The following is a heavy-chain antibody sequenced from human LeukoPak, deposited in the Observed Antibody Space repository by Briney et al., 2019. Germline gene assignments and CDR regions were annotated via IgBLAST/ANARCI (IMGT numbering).Heavy chain of an antibody. CDR2: IYSGGST. D-gene: IGHD3-10*01. CDR1: GFTVSSNY. Sequence: PGGSLRLSCAASGFTVSSNYMSWVRQAPGKGLEWVSVIYSGGSTYYADSVKGRFSISRDNSKNTLYLQMNSLRAEDTAVYYCARRRKGSGINIFYYYYYMDVWGKGTTVTISS. V-gene: IGHV3-53*01. CDR3: ARRRKGSGINIFYYYYYMDV. J-gene: IGHJ6*03.